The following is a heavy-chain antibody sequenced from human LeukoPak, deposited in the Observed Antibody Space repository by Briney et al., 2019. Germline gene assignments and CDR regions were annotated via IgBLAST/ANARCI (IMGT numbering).Heavy chain of an antibody. Sequence: PSETLSLTCAVSGGSIISGGYSWSWIRQPPGKGLEWIGYIYHSGSTYYNPSLKSRVTISVDRSKNQFSLKLSSVTAADTAVYYCARDIEGYCSGGSCYGAFDIWGQGTMVTVSS. CDR2: IYHSGST. CDR1: GGSIISGGYS. D-gene: IGHD2-15*01. J-gene: IGHJ3*02. CDR3: ARDIEGYCSGGSCYGAFDI. V-gene: IGHV4-30-2*01.